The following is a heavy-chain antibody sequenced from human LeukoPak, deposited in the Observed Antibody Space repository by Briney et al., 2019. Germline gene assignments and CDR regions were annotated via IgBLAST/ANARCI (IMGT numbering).Heavy chain of an antibody. J-gene: IGHJ4*02. Sequence: PGGSLTLSCAASGFTVSNDYMAWVRQAPGRGLEWVSLIYGDGTTFYTDSVKGRFTISRDNFKNTMYLQMNSLRPEDTAVYYCAREFSSSSGPDYWGQGTLVTVSS. V-gene: IGHV3-66*02. CDR2: IYGDGTT. CDR3: AREFSSSSGPDY. CDR1: GFTVSNDY. D-gene: IGHD6-6*01.